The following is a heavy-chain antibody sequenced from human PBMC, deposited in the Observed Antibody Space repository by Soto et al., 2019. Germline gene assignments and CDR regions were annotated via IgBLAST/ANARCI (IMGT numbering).Heavy chain of an antibody. CDR3: ARDGEWNDYGGNRQVGFDY. CDR2: ISYDGSNK. V-gene: IGHV3-30-3*01. Sequence: TGGSLRLSCAASGFTFSSYAMHWVRQAPGKGLEWVAVISYDGSNKYYADSVKGRFTISRDNSKNTLYLQMNSLRAEDTAVYYCARDGEWNDYGGNRQVGFDYWGQGTLVTVSS. CDR1: GFTFSSYA. J-gene: IGHJ4*02. D-gene: IGHD4-17*01.